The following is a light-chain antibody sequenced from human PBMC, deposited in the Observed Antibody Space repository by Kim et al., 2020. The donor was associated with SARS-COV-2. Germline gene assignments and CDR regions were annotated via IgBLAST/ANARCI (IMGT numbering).Light chain of an antibody. CDR3: QAWDSSTAVV. CDR2: QDT. J-gene: IGLJ2*01. V-gene: IGLV3-1*01. CDR1: NLGDKY. Sequence: SYELTQPPSVSVSPGQTANITCSGDNLGDKYVCWYQQKPGQSPVLVIHQDTKWPSGIPERFSGSNSGNTATLTISGTQAMDEADYYCQAWDSSTAVVFGGGTQLTVL.